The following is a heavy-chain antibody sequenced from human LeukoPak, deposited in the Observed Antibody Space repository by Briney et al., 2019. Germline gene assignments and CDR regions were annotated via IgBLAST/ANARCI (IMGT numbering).Heavy chain of an antibody. CDR3: ARDLSSGYDGLRDY. J-gene: IGHJ4*02. Sequence: GGSLRLSCAASGFTFSSYEMNWVRQAPGKGLEGVSYISSSGSTIYYADSVKGRFTISRDNAKNSLYLQMNSLRAEDTAVYYCARDLSSGYDGLRDYWGQGTLVTVSS. V-gene: IGHV3-48*03. CDR2: ISSSGSTI. D-gene: IGHD5-12*01. CDR1: GFTFSSYE.